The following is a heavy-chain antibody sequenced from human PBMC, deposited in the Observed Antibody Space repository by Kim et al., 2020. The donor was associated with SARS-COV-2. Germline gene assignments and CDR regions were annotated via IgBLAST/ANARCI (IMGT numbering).Heavy chain of an antibody. V-gene: IGHV1-3*01. D-gene: IGHD2-8*01. CDR3: ARETNISSDY. Sequence: NTKYSQKFQGRVTITRDTSASTAYMELSSLRSEDTAVYYCARETNISSDYWGQGTLVTVSS. J-gene: IGHJ4*02. CDR2: NT.